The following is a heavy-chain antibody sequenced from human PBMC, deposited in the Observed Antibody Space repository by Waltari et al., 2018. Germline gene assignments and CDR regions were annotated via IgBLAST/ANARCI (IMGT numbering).Heavy chain of an antibody. CDR2: VYSGGST. CDR1: CCNLTSQP. D-gene: IGHD3-10*01. V-gene: IGHV3-23*03. CDR3: AKDKAGDYYYYMDV. J-gene: IGHJ6*03. Sequence: DVTLLAPGGGLVQSGGYMEMSCTAFCCNLTSQPMLRVRKAPGKGLEWVAVVYSGGSTYYADSVKGRFTISRDNSKNTLYLQMNSLGAEDTAVYYCAKDKAGDYYYYMDVWGKGTTVTVSS.